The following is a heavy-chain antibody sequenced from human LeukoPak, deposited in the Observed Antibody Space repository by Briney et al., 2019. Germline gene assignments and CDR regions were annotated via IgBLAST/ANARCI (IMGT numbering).Heavy chain of an antibody. J-gene: IGHJ5*02. CDR1: GFTFSNAW. V-gene: IGHV3-15*01. CDR2: IKSKTDGGTT. CDR3: TTDIVVVPAATTGIRFDP. D-gene: IGHD2-2*01. Sequence: PGGSLRLSCAASGFTFSNAWMSWVRQAPGKGLEWVGRIKSKTDGGTTDYAAPVKGRFTISRDDSKNTLYLQMNSLKTEDTAVYYCTTDIVVVPAATTGIRFDPWGQGTLVTVSS.